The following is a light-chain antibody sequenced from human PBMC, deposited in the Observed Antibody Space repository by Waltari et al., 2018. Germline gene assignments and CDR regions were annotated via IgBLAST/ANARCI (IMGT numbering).Light chain of an antibody. CDR2: DTS. Sequence: QPVATQAPSLTVSPGGTVTLTCGSSSGAVSSGPFPYRFQQKPGHAPRTLIYDTSHKHSWTPARCSGSLLADKAALTLSGAQPEDESEYYCLPAYSAAWVFGGGTKLTVL. CDR1: SGAVSSGPF. CDR3: LPAYSAAWV. V-gene: IGLV7-46*01. J-gene: IGLJ3*02.